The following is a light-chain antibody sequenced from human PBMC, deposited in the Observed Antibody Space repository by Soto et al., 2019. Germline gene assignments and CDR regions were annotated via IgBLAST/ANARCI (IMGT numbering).Light chain of an antibody. Sequence: QSVLTQPASVSRTPGQSITISCTGTSSDIGGYNYVSWYQHHPGKAPKVMIYDVSDRPSGVSNRFSGSKSDNTASLTISGLQAEDEAHYYCSSYTTSSTVVFGGGTKVTVL. CDR3: SSYTTSSTVV. J-gene: IGLJ2*01. CDR2: DVS. CDR1: SSDIGGYNY. V-gene: IGLV2-14*03.